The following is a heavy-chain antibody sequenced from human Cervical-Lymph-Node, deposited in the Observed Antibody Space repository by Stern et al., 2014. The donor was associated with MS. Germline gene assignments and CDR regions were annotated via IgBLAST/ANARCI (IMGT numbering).Heavy chain of an antibody. CDR1: GFTLSSHW. Sequence: EVQLVESGGGLVQPGGSLRLSCAASGFTLSSHWMHWVRQAPGKGLVWVSRVNTDGSNTKYADSVKGRFTISRDNAKNTLYLQMNSLRAEDTAVYYCTRGSPTVVNAFDIWGQGTMVTVSS. CDR3: TRGSPTVVNAFDI. J-gene: IGHJ3*02. V-gene: IGHV3-74*03. D-gene: IGHD4-23*01. CDR2: VNTDGSNT.